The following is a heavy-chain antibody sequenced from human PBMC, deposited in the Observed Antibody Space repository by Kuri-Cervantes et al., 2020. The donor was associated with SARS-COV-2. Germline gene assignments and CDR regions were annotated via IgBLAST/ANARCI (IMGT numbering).Heavy chain of an antibody. CDR3: AKDRVGVQDF. J-gene: IGHJ4*02. V-gene: IGHV3-30*18. Sequence: GESLKISCPTSGFIFSDYGMHWVRQAPGKGLEWVAVISHDGKNKKCIASGKGRFTISRDNSQNTLYLHMKSLRSEDTAMYYCAKDRVGVQDFWGQGTLVTVSS. CDR1: GFIFSDYG. D-gene: IGHD2-21*01. CDR2: ISHDGKNK.